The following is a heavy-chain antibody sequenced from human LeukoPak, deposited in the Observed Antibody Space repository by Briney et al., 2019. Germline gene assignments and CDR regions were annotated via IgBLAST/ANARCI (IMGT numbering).Heavy chain of an antibody. J-gene: IGHJ6*03. D-gene: IGHD3-3*01. Sequence: SVKGRFTISRDNAKNSLYLQMNSLRAEDTAVYYCARVDYDFWSGYSEIYYMDVWGKGTTVTVSS. CDR3: ARVDYDFWSGYSEIYYMDV. V-gene: IGHV3-21*01.